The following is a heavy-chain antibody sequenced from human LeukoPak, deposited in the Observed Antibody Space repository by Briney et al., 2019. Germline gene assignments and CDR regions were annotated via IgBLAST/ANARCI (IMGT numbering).Heavy chain of an antibody. V-gene: IGHV4-34*01. D-gene: IGHD2-15*01. CDR2: INHSGST. CDR3: ARHRSPGTPFDY. Sequence: SETLSLTCAVYGGSFSGHYWSWIRQPPGKGLEWIGEINHSGSTNYNPSLKSRVTISVDTSKNQFSLKLSSVTAADTAVYYCARHRSPGTPFDYWGQGTLVTVSS. CDR1: GGSFSGHY. J-gene: IGHJ4*02.